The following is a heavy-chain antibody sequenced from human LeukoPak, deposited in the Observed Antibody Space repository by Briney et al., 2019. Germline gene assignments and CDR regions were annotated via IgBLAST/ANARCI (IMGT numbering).Heavy chain of an antibody. Sequence: ASVKVSCKASGYTFTGYYMHWVRQAPGQGLEWMGWINPNSGGTNYAQKFQGRVTMTRDTSISTAYMELSRLRSDDTAVYYCARAPCGSSTSCYTDNWFDPWGQGTLVTVPS. CDR3: ARAPCGSSTSCYTDNWFDP. V-gene: IGHV1-2*02. J-gene: IGHJ5*02. CDR2: INPNSGGT. CDR1: GYTFTGYY. D-gene: IGHD2-2*02.